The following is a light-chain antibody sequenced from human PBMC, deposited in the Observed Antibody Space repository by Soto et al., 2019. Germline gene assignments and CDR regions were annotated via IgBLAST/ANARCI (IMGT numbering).Light chain of an antibody. J-gene: IGKJ5*01. V-gene: IGKV3-11*01. CDR2: DAS. Sequence: EIVLTQSPGTLSLSPGERATLSCRASQSLSSYLAWYQQKPGQAPRLLIYDASNRATGIPARFSGSGSGTDFALTISSLEPEDFAVYYCQQRSNWPITFGQGTRLEIK. CDR3: QQRSNWPIT. CDR1: QSLSSY.